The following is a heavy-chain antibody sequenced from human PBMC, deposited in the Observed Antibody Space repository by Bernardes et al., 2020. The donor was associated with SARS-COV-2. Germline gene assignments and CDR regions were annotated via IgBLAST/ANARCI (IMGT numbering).Heavy chain of an antibody. J-gene: IGHJ3*01. CDR2: LNYSGST. V-gene: IGHV4-34*01. Sequence: SETLSLTCAVYGGSFSGNYWSWIRQAPGKGLEWIGELNYSGSTNYNPSLKSRVTISADTSKKQFSLNLRSVTAAVTAVYYCARGGKGYGFDFWGQGTVVT. CDR3: ARGGKGYGFDF. CDR1: GGSFSGNY.